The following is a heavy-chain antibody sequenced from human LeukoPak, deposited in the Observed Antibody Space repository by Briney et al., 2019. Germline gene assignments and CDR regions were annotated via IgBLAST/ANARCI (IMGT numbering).Heavy chain of an antibody. CDR2: IIPIFGTA. D-gene: IGHD1-26*01. V-gene: IGHV1-69*13. J-gene: IGHJ4*02. CDR1: GGTFSSYA. CDR3: ARVSGSYSIPDY. Sequence: SVKVSCKASGGTFSSYAISWVRQAPGQGLEWMGGIIPIFGTANYAQKFQGRVTITADESTSTAYMELSSLRSEDTAVYYCARVSGSYSIPDYWGQGTLVTVSS.